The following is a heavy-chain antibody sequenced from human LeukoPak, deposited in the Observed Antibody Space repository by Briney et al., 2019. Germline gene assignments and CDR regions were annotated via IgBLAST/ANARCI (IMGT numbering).Heavy chain of an antibody. CDR2: ITTYNGNT. Sequence: ASVKVSCKASGYTFTGYYMHWVRQAPGQGLEWMGWITTYNGNTNYAQKFQGRVTMTTDTSTSTAYMELRDLRSDDTAVYYCARYWDLGAGVWTHKYFDYWGQGTLVTVSS. V-gene: IGHV1/OR15-2*02. CDR1: GYTFTGYY. J-gene: IGHJ4*02. D-gene: IGHD3-3*01. CDR3: ARYWDLGAGVWTHKYFDY.